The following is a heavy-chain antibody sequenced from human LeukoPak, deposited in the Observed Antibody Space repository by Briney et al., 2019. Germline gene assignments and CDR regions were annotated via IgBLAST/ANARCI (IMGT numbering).Heavy chain of an antibody. D-gene: IGHD2-15*01. V-gene: IGHV1-2*02. CDR2: INPNSGGT. J-gene: IGHJ3*02. CDR1: GYIFTAYC. Sequence: ASVKVSCKASGYIFTAYCIHWMRQAPGQGLEWMGWINPNSGGTSFALNFEGRATLTRDTSISTVYMELSRLRSDDTAVYYCARDLSGGALGAFDIRGQGTMVTVSS. CDR3: ARDLSGGALGAFDI.